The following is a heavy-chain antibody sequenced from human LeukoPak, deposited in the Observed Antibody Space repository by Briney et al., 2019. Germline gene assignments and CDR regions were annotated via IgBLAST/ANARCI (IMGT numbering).Heavy chain of an antibody. J-gene: IGHJ4*02. CDR2: ISSTSNHK. V-gene: IGHV3-21*01. CDR1: GFTFRSFS. Sequence: GGSLRLSCAASGFTFRSFSMIWVRQAPGKGLEWVASISSTSNHKYHADSVKGRFTISRDNAKNSLYLQMNSLRAEDTAVYYCARIHSGSYYMGFDYWGQGALVTVSS. CDR3: ARIHSGSYYMGFDY. D-gene: IGHD1-26*01.